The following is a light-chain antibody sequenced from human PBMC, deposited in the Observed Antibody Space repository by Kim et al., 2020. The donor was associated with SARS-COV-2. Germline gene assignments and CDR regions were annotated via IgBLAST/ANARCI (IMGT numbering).Light chain of an antibody. Sequence: SYELTQPLSVSVALGQTARITCGGNNIGSKNVHWYQQKPGQAPVLVIYRDSNRPSGIPERFSGSNSGNTATLTISRAQAGDEADYYCPVWDSSTANVVFG. CDR2: RDS. J-gene: IGLJ2*01. CDR3: PVWDSSTANVV. V-gene: IGLV3-9*01. CDR1: NIGSKN.